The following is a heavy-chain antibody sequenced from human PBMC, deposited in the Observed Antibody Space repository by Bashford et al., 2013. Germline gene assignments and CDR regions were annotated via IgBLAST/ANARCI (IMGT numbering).Heavy chain of an antibody. CDR3: ASQPGELGGVDFDY. V-gene: IGHV1-69*13. CDR2: IIPIFGTA. Sequence: SVKVSCKASGYTFTGYYMHWVRQAPGQGLEWMGGIIPIFGTANYAQKFQGRVTITADESTSTAYMELSSLRSEDTAVYYCASQPGELGGVDFDYWGQGTLVTVSS. J-gene: IGHJ4*02. CDR1: GYTFTGYY. D-gene: IGHD3-10*01.